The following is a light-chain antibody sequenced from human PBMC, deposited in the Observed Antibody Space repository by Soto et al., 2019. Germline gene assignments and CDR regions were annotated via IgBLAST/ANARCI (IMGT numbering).Light chain of an antibody. CDR3: SSFAGFNAHVV. CDR1: SSDVGGYKY. Sequence: QSALTQPPSASGSPGQSVTISCTGTSSDVGGYKYVSWYQQHPGKVPKLMIYEVSKRPSGVPDRFSGSKSGNTASLTVSGLQAEDEADYYCSSFAGFNAHVVFGGGTKLTVL. J-gene: IGLJ2*01. CDR2: EVS. V-gene: IGLV2-8*01.